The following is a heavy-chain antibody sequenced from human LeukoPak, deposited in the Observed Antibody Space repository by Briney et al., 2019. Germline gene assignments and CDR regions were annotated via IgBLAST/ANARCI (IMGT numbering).Heavy chain of an antibody. V-gene: IGHV4-34*01. CDR3: ARNPIRYYYGSGSYKRRWFDP. D-gene: IGHD3-10*01. J-gene: IGHJ5*02. Sequence: SETLSLTCAVYGGSFSGYYWSWIRQPPGKGLEWIGEINHSGSTNYNPSLKSRVTISVDTSKNQFSLKLSSVTAADTAVYYCARNPIRYYYGSGSYKRRWFDPWGQGTLVTVSS. CDR2: INHSGST. CDR1: GGSFSGYY.